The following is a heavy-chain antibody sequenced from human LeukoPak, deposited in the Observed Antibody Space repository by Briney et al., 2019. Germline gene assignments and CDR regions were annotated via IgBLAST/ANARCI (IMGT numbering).Heavy chain of an antibody. CDR2: IIPILGIA. V-gene: IGHV1-69*04. J-gene: IGHJ4*02. CDR3: ARSNNPQTYYFDY. D-gene: IGHD1/OR15-1a*01. Sequence: SVKVSCKASGGTFSSYAISWVRQAPGQGLEWKGRIIPILGIANYAQKFQGRVTITADKSTSTAYMELSSLRSEDTAVYYCARSNNPQTYYFDYWGQGTLVTVSS. CDR1: GGTFSSYA.